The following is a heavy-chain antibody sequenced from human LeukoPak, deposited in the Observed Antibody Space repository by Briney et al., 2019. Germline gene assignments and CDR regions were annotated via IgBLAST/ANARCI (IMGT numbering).Heavy chain of an antibody. V-gene: IGHV3-23*01. J-gene: IGHJ4*02. CDR2: ISGSDGST. CDR3: TRPRGYDSSGYYLYYFDY. CDR1: GFTFSSYA. D-gene: IGHD3-22*01. Sequence: GGSLRLSCAASGFTFSSYAMSWVRQAPGKGPEWVSGISGSDGSTNYADSVKGRSTISRENSKNTLYLQMNSLRAEDTAVYYCTRPRGYDSSGYYLYYFDYWGQGTLVTVSS.